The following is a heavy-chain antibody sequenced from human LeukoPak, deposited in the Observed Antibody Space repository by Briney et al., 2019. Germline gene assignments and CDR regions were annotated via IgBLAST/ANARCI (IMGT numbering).Heavy chain of an antibody. CDR3: ARDLRAPYCSGGSCYFNWFDP. CDR2: IYHSGST. D-gene: IGHD2-15*01. CDR1: GGSISTSNYY. Sequence: SETLSLTCTVSGGSISTSNYYWGWIRQPPGKGLEWIGSIYHSGSTYYNPSLKSRVTISVDTSKNQFSLKLSSVTAADTAVYYCARDLRAPYCSGGSCYFNWFDPWGQGTLVTVSS. V-gene: IGHV4-39*07. J-gene: IGHJ5*02.